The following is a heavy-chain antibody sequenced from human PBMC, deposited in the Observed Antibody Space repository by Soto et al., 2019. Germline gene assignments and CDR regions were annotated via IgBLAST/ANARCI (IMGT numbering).Heavy chain of an antibody. J-gene: IGHJ6*02. CDR2: ISSASSET. CDR3: ARADLGSGSSSYYYYGMDV. D-gene: IGHD3-10*01. V-gene: IGHV3-21*01. CDR1: GFTFSRVS. Sequence: GGSLRLSCEASGFTFSRVSMNWVRQVPGKGLEWVASISSASSETWYADSVKGRFTISRDNAKNSLYLQMNSLRAEDTAVYYCARADLGSGSSSYYYYGMDVWGQGTTVTVSS.